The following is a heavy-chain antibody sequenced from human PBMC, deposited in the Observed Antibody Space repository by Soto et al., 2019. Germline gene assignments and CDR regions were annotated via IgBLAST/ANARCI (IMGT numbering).Heavy chain of an antibody. J-gene: IGHJ4*02. D-gene: IGHD3-10*01. V-gene: IGHV2-5*02. CDR2: IYWDDDK. CDR1: GFSLTTRGAG. Sequence: QITLKESGPTLVRPTQPLTLTCSFSGFSLTTRGAGVGWIRQPPGKALEWLALIYWDDDKRFSPSLRSRLTSIKDTPRNQVVLSMTNMDPVDTATYCCAHRQRDYYGSGSFDYWGQGTLVTVSS. CDR3: AHRQRDYYGSGSFDY.